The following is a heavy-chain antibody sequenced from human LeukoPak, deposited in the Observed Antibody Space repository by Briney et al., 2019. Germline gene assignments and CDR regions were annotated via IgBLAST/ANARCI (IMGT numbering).Heavy chain of an antibody. CDR3: AKSGRATDY. CDR1: GFTFSKYV. Sequence: GGSLRLSCVASGFTFSKYVMNCVRQASGKGLQWVASISIGTGSTYYADFVKGRFTISRDTSRNTLYLQMNSLEIEDTAVYYCAKSGRATDYWGQGTLVTVSS. CDR2: ISIGTGST. J-gene: IGHJ4*02. V-gene: IGHV3-23*01. D-gene: IGHD3-10*01.